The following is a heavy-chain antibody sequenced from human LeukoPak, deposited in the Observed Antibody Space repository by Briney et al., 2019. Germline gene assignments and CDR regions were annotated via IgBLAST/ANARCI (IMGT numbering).Heavy chain of an antibody. CDR1: GYTFTSYA. CDR3: ARGDYHGSGTYYKKTVDY. J-gene: IGHJ4*02. V-gene: IGHV1-3*01. D-gene: IGHD3-10*01. CDR2: INAGNGNT. Sequence: ASVKVSCKASGYTFTSYAMHWVRQAPGQRLEWMGWINAGNGNTKYSQKFQGRVTITRDTSASTAYMELSSLRSDDTAVYYCARGDYHGSGTYYKKTVDYWGQGTLVTVSS.